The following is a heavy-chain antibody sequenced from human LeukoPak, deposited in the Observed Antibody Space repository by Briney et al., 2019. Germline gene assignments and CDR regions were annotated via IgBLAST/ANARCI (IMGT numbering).Heavy chain of an antibody. D-gene: IGHD2-2*01. J-gene: IGHJ5*02. CDR3: ASIACSSTCNWFDP. V-gene: IGHV1-69*04. CDR1: GGTFSSYA. CDR2: IIPILGIA. Sequence: SVKVSCKASGGTFSSYAISWVRQAPGQGLEWMGRIIPILGIANYAQKFQGRVTITADKSTSTAYMGLSSLRSEDTAVYYCASIACSSTCNWFDPWGQGTLVTVSS.